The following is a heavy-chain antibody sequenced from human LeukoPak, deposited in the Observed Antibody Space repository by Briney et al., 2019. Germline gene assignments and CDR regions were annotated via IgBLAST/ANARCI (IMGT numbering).Heavy chain of an antibody. D-gene: IGHD6-19*01. J-gene: IGHJ3*02. CDR3: ARDRALAGTNVDAFDI. V-gene: IGHV1-2*02. Sequence: ASVKVSCKASGYIFTDYYMHWARQAPGQGLEWMGWINPNSGVTNYAQNFQGRVTMTRDTSITTAYMELRRLRSDDTAVYYCARDRALAGTNVDAFDIWGQGTMVTVSS. CDR2: INPNSGVT. CDR1: GYIFTDYY.